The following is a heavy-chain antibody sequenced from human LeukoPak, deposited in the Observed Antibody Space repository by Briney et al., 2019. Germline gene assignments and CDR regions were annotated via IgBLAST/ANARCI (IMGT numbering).Heavy chain of an antibody. V-gene: IGHV1-69*10. J-gene: IGHJ6*03. Sequence: SVKVSCKASGDIFNSFTISWVRQAPGQGLEWVGGIIPIFGVTNYAQKFRGRVTITADKSTSTVYMELSSLRFEDTAVYFCASALHRGWGYFYYYMDVWGKGTTVTVSS. CDR2: IIPIFGVT. D-gene: IGHD3-10*01. CDR1: GDIFNSFT. CDR3: ASALHRGWGYFYYYMDV.